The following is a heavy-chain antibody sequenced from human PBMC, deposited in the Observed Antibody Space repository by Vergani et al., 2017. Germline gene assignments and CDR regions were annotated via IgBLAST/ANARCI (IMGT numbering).Heavy chain of an antibody. CDR2: IYTSGST. Sequence: QVQLQESGPGLVKPSETLSLTCAVSGVSISNSYWSWIRQPAGKGLEWIGQIYTSGSTNYNPSLKSRVSMSVDTSKNQFSLKLSSVTAADTAVYYCAREGSNYFDYWGQGTLVTVSS. CDR3: AREGSNYFDY. J-gene: IGHJ4*02. CDR1: GVSISNSY. V-gene: IGHV4-4*07.